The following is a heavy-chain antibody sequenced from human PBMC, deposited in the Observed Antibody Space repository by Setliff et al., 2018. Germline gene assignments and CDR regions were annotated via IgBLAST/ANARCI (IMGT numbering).Heavy chain of an antibody. V-gene: IGHV3-21*01. CDR1: GFTFSDHS. J-gene: IGHJ3*02. D-gene: IGHD2-21*01. CDR3: ARGGGGHIVVATFDFDI. Sequence: ASVKVSCAASGFTFSDHSMNWVRQAPGKGLEWVSSISTTGRYTFFADSVEGRFTVSRDNAKNSLYLEMNSLRDDDTALYYCARGGGGHIVVATFDFDIWGQGTKVTVSS. CDR2: ISTTGRYT.